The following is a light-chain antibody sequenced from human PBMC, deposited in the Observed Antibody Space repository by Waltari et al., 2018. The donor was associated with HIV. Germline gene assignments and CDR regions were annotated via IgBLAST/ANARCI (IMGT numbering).Light chain of an antibody. J-gene: IGKJ4*01. CDR3: QQYKDWLALT. CDR1: QSISNN. Sequence: EIVMTQSPATLSVSPGERATLSCRASQSISNNLAWYQQKPGQAPRLLLYGASTRATGIPARFSGSGSGTEFTLTISSLQSEDFAVYYCQQYKDWLALTFGGGTKVEIK. CDR2: GAS. V-gene: IGKV3-15*01.